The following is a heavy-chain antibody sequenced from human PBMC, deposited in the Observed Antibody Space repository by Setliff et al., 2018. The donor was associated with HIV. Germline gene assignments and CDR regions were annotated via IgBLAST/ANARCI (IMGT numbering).Heavy chain of an antibody. D-gene: IGHD5-18*01. CDR1: GDSISSDFY. V-gene: IGHV4-38-2*02. CDR2: IYHSGNT. J-gene: IGHJ6*02. Sequence: NPSETLSLTCTVSGDSISSDFYWGWIRQPPGKGLEWIGSIYHSGNTYYMPSLQSRVTISVDMSKNQFSPNRNSVTAADTAVYYCARIGYGYYYGMDVWGQGTTVTVSS. CDR3: ARIGYGYYYGMDV.